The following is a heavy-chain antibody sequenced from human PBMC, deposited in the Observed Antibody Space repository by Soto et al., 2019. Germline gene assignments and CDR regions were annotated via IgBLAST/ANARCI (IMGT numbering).Heavy chain of an antibody. CDR2: IYYSGST. CDR3: ARLDVNGGWFDP. Sequence: SETLSLTCTVSGGSISSYYWSWIRQPPGKGLEWIGYIYYSGSTNYNPSLKSRVTISVDTSKNQFSLKLSSVTAADTAVYYCARLDVNGGWFDPWGQGTLVTVSS. V-gene: IGHV4-59*08. J-gene: IGHJ5*02. D-gene: IGHD3-16*01. CDR1: GGSISSYY.